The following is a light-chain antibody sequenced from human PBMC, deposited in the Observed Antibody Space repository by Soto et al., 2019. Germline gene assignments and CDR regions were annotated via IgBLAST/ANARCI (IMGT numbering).Light chain of an antibody. Sequence: AILMTQPPSSLSASVGDRVTINCRASQGIRNDLAWYQQKPGKAPKLLIYEASTLQSGVPSRFSGSYSGTDFTLTIGSLQPEDFATYYCLQDFKYPRTFGQGTKVDIK. V-gene: IGKV1-6*01. CDR1: QGIRND. CDR2: EAS. CDR3: LQDFKYPRT. J-gene: IGKJ1*01.